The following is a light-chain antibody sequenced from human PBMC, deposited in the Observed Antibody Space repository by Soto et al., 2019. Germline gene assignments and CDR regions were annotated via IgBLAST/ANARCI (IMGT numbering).Light chain of an antibody. J-gene: IGKJ5*01. Sequence: DIQMTQSPSSLSASVGDTVTMTCRASQSIALSVNWYQQKTGKAPKLLIYVAFTLESGVPSRFSGSGSGTEFTLTIRSLQPEDFATYYCQQSFRSPITFGQGTRLE. CDR3: QQSFRSPIT. V-gene: IGKV1-39*01. CDR1: QSIALS. CDR2: VAF.